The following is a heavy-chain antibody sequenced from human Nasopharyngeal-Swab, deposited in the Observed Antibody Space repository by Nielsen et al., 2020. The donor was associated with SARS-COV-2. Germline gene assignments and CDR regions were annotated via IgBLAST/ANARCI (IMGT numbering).Heavy chain of an antibody. CDR2: ISSSGATI. D-gene: IGHD2-2*01. V-gene: IGHV3-48*03. Sequence: GGSLRLSCAVSGLTFSSCEMNWVRQAPGKGLEWVSYISSSGATIHYADSVKGRFTVSRDNAKKSLNLQMYSLRAEDTAVYYCARDYCSSTSCYDYWGQGTLVTVSS. J-gene: IGHJ4*02. CDR3: ARDYCSSTSCYDY. CDR1: GLTFSSCE.